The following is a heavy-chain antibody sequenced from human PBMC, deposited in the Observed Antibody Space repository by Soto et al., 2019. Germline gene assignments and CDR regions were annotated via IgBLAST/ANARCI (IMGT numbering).Heavy chain of an antibody. V-gene: IGHV3-23*01. CDR2: VTGNGGST. J-gene: IGHJ4*02. CDR1: GFTFSTYS. CDR3: AKRSSYCFDY. Sequence: EVQLLESGGDLVQSGGSLRLSCAASGFTFSTYSMSWVRQAPGKGLEWVSVVTGNGGSTFYADSVKGRFTISRDNSKNTLYLQMNSLRAEDTAVYYCAKRSSYCFDYWGQGTQVTVSS.